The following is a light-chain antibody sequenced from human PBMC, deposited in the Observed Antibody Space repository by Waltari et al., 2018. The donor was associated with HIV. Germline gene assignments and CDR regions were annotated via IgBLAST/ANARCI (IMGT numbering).Light chain of an antibody. CDR1: QSVLYSSNNRNY. Sequence: DIVTTQSPDSLAVSLGESATINCKSSQSVLYSSNNRNYLAWYQQKPGQPPKLLIYWASNRQSGVPDRFSGSGSGTDFTLTISSLQAEDVAVYYCQQYYSTPQTFGQGTKVEIK. CDR3: QQYYSTPQT. CDR2: WAS. V-gene: IGKV4-1*01. J-gene: IGKJ1*01.